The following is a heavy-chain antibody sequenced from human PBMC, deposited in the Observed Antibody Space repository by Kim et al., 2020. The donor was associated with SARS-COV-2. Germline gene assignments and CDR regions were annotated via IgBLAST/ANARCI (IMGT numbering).Heavy chain of an antibody. Sequence: ADSVKGRFTISRDKAKNTLYLQMNSLRAEDTAVYYCARVIVGATGYGMDVWGQGTTVTVSS. V-gene: IGHV3-74*01. D-gene: IGHD1-26*01. J-gene: IGHJ6*02. CDR3: ARVIVGATGYGMDV.